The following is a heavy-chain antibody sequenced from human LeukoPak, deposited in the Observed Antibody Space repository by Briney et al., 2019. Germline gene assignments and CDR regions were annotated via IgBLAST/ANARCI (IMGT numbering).Heavy chain of an antibody. CDR2: ISSSSSYI. D-gene: IGHD2-2*01. CDR1: GFTFSSYS. J-gene: IGHJ4*02. Sequence: PGGSLRLSCAASGFTFSSYSMNWVRQAPGKGLEWVSSISSSSSYICYADSVKGRFTISRDNAKNSLYLQMNSLRAEDTAVYYCAREGELWYCSSTSCSRPWDYWGQGTLVTVSS. CDR3: AREGELWYCSSTSCSRPWDY. V-gene: IGHV3-21*01.